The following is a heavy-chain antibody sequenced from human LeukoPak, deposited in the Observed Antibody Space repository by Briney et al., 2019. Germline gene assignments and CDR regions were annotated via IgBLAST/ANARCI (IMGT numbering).Heavy chain of an antibody. V-gene: IGHV3-30-3*01. Sequence: GGSLRLSCAASGFTFSSYAMHWVRQAPGKGLEWVAVISYDGSNKYYADSVKGRFTISRDNSKNTLYLQMNSLRAEDTAVYYCARVSQGVPLRYYYDSSVEYYFDYWGQGTLVTVSS. D-gene: IGHD3-22*01. CDR2: ISYDGSNK. CDR3: ARVSQGVPLRYYYDSSVEYYFDY. J-gene: IGHJ4*02. CDR1: GFTFSSYA.